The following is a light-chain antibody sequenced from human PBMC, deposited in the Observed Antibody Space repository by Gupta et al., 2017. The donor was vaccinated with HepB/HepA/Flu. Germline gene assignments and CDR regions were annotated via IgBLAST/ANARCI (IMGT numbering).Light chain of an antibody. CDR2: DAS. J-gene: IGKJ2*01. CDR1: QDISNY. V-gene: IGKV1-33*01. Sequence: DIQMTQSPSSLSASVGDRVTITCPASQDISNYLNWYQQKPGKDPKLLIYDASNVETGVPSRFSGSGSGTDFTFTISSLQPEDIATYYCQQYYNLPRTFGQGTKLEIK. CDR3: QQYYNLPRT.